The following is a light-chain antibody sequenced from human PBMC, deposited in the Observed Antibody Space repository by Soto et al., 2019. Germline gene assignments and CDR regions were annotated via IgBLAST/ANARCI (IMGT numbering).Light chain of an antibody. CDR1: SSNIGAGYD. CDR2: GNS. Sequence: QSVLTQPPSVSGAPGQRVTISCTGSSSNIGAGYDVHWYQQLPGTAPKFLIYGNSNRPSGVPDRFSGSKSGTSASLAITGLQAEDEADYYCQSYDSSLSGHYVFGTVTKVTVL. CDR3: QSYDSSLSGHYV. V-gene: IGLV1-40*01. J-gene: IGLJ1*01.